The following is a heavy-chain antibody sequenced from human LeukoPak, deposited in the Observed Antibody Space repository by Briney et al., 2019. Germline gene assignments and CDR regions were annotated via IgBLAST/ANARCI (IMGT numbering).Heavy chain of an antibody. Sequence: PGGSLRLSCAASGFAFSSYSMIWVPQAPGKGLEWVSCISSSSSYIYYADSVKGRFTISRDNAKNSLYLQMNSLRAEDTAVYYCASGGSAFDYWGQGTLVTVSS. J-gene: IGHJ4*02. D-gene: IGHD1-26*01. CDR1: GFAFSSYS. CDR3: ASGGSAFDY. CDR2: ISSSSSYI. V-gene: IGHV3-21*01.